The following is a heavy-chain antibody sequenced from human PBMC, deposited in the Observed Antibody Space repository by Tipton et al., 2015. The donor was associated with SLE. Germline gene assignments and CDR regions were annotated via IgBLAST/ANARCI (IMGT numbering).Heavy chain of an antibody. CDR3: ARNYYDSSGYYDDAFDI. Sequence: GLVKPSETLSLTCSVSGGSISVYYWSWIRQPPGKGLEWIGYIYYSGSTNYNPSLKSRVTISVDTSKNQFSLKLSSVTAADTAVYYCARNYYDSSGYYDDAFDIWGQGTMVTVSS. J-gene: IGHJ3*02. V-gene: IGHV4-59*08. D-gene: IGHD3-22*01. CDR1: GGSISVYY. CDR2: IYYSGST.